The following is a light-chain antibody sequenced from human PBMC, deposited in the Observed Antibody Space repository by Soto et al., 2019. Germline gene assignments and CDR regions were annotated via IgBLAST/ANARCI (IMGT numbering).Light chain of an antibody. CDR1: QSISSY. J-gene: IGKJ4*01. CDR3: QQSYSPPDT. V-gene: IGKV1-39*01. CDR2: AAS. Sequence: DIQMTQSPSSLSASVGDRVTITCRASQSISSYLNWYQQKPGKAPKLLIYAASSLQSGVPSRFSGTGSGTDFTLTISSLQPEDFATYYGQQSYSPPDTFGGGTKVEIK.